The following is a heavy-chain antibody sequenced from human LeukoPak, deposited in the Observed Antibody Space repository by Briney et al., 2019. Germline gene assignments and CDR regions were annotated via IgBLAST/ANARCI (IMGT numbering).Heavy chain of an antibody. CDR3: ANGLYFYGSKSWYFDS. CDR2: IYQTGNA. CDR1: GGSISSGDW. Sequence: SETLSLTCAVSGGSISSGDWWSWVRQPPGKGLEWIGEIYQTGNANYNPSLQSRVTMSVDKSKNQFSLMLSSVTAADTAVYYCANGLYFYGSKSWYFDSWGQGTLVIVSS. J-gene: IGHJ4*02. D-gene: IGHD3-10*01. V-gene: IGHV4-4*02.